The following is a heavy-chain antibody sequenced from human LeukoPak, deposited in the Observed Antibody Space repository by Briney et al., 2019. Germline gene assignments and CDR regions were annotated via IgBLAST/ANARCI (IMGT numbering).Heavy chain of an antibody. Sequence: GGSLRLSCAASGFTFSDYYMSWIRQAPGKGLEWVSYISSSGSTIYYADSVKGRFTISRDNAKNSLYLQMNSLRAEDTAVYYCARDWVDTAMVTDYYYMDVWGKGTTVTVSS. CDR3: ARDWVDTAMVTDYYYMDV. CDR2: ISSSGSTI. D-gene: IGHD5-18*01. V-gene: IGHV3-11*04. J-gene: IGHJ6*03. CDR1: GFTFSDYY.